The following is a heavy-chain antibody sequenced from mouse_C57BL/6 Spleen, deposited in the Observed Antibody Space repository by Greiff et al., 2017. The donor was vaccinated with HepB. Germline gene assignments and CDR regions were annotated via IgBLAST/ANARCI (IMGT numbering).Heavy chain of an antibody. Sequence: QVQLKESGAELVRPGASVTLSCKASGYTFTDYEMHWVKQTPVQGLEWIGAIDPETGGTAYNQKFKGKAILTADKSSSTAYMELRSLTSEDSAVYYCTRYYYGSSYDYWGQGTTLTVSS. J-gene: IGHJ2*01. CDR3: TRYYYGSSYDY. CDR1: GYTFTDYE. CDR2: IDPETGGT. D-gene: IGHD1-1*01. V-gene: IGHV1-15*01.